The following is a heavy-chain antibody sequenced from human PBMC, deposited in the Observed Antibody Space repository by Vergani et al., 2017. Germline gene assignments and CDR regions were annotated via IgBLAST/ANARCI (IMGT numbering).Heavy chain of an antibody. J-gene: IGHJ6*03. D-gene: IGHD2-21*01. CDR2: MYYSGSP. CDR3: ARGAYCGGDCYSNYYYYYMDV. Sequence: QLQESGPGLVKPSETLSLTCTVSGGSISSGSYYWGWIRQPPGKGLEWIGSMYYSGSPYYNPSLKSRVTISVDTSKNQFSLKLNSVTAADTAVYYCARGAYCGGDCYSNYYYYYMDVWGKGP. CDR1: GGSISSGSYY. V-gene: IGHV4-39*07.